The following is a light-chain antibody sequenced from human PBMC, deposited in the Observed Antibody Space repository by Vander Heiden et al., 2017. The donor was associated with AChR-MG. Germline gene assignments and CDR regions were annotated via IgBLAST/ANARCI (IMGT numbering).Light chain of an antibody. V-gene: IGKV3-15*01. CDR3: QQDNNWPPWT. Sequence: EIVMTQSPATLSVSPGDRATLSCRASQSVSSKLAWYQQKPGQAPRLLIYGASTRATGIPARFSGSGYGTEFTLTISSLQSEDFAVYYCQQDNNWPPWTFGQGTKVEIK. CDR2: GAS. J-gene: IGKJ1*01. CDR1: QSVSSK.